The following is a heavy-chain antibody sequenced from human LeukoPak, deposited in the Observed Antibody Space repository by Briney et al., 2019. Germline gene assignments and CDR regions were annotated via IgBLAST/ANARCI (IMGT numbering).Heavy chain of an antibody. CDR1: GFTFSSYS. V-gene: IGHV3-48*02. Sequence: GLLRLSCAASGFTFSSYSMNWVRKAPGKGLEWVSYISGSSSAIYYADSVGGRFTISRDNAKNSLYLQMNSLRDEDTAVYYCARGGRPGDYWGQGTLVTVFS. J-gene: IGHJ4*02. CDR2: ISGSSSAI. D-gene: IGHD1-26*01. CDR3: ARGGRPGDY.